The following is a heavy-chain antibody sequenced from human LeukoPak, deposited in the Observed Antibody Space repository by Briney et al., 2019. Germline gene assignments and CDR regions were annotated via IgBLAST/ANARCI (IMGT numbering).Heavy chain of an antibody. D-gene: IGHD4-17*01. CDR1: GGSISSYY. CDR3: ARGATVTTRFDY. CDR2: IYYSGST. Sequence: SETLSLTCTVSGGSISSYYWSWIRQPPGKGLEWIGYIYYSGSTNYNPSLKSRVTISVDTSKNQFSLKLSSVTAADTAVYYCARGATVTTRFDYWGQGTLVTVSS. J-gene: IGHJ4*02. V-gene: IGHV4-59*12.